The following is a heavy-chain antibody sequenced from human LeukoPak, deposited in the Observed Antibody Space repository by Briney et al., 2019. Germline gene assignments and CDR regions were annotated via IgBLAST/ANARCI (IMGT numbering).Heavy chain of an antibody. Sequence: SETLSLTCAVSGGSFSSYYWSWIRQPPGKGLEWIGYINTSGGTKYNPSLKSRVIISVDPSKNQFSLKLSSVTAADTAVYYCARQDSRAGRGWYDWFDPWGQGTLVTVSS. D-gene: IGHD6-19*01. CDR1: GGSFSSYY. CDR3: ARQDSRAGRGWYDWFDP. CDR2: INTSGGT. V-gene: IGHV4-4*09. J-gene: IGHJ5*02.